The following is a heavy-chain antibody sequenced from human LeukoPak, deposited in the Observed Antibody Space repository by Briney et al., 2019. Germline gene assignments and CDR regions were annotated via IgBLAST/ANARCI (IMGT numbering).Heavy chain of an antibody. D-gene: IGHD1-26*01. CDR2: ISGSGGST. Sequence: GGSLRLSCAASGFTFSSYAMSWVRQAPGKGLEWVSAISGSGGSTYYADSVKGRFTISRDNSKNTLYLQMNSLRVEDTAVYYCAKDKIVGDGRWDFDHWGRGTLVTVSS. J-gene: IGHJ5*02. V-gene: IGHV3-23*01. CDR1: GFTFSSYA. CDR3: AKDKIVGDGRWDFDH.